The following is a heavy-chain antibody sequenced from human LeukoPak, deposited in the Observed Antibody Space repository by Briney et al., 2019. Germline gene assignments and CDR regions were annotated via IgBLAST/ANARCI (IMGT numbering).Heavy chain of an antibody. CDR3: ARDLGWLRLGLDPLDY. CDR2: IIPIFGTA. D-gene: IGHD5-12*01. CDR1: GGTFSSYA. Sequence: SVKVSCKASGGTFSSYAISWVRQAPGQGLEWMGGIIPIFGTANYAQKLQGRVTMTTDTSTSTAYMELRSLRSDDTAVYYCARDLGWLRLGLDPLDYWGQGTLVTVSS. J-gene: IGHJ4*02. V-gene: IGHV1-69*05.